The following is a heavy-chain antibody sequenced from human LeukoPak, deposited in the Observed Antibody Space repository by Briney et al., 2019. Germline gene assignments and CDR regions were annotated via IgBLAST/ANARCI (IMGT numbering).Heavy chain of an antibody. D-gene: IGHD6-13*01. CDR2: IYPADSDT. Sequence: GESLKISCKGSGYSFTNYWIGWVRQMPGKGLEWMGIIYPADSDTRYSPSFQDQVTISADKSISTAYLQWSSLKASDTAVYYCARVGNSSSWYFRLYYYYYMDVWGKGTTVTVSS. CDR3: ARVGNSSSWYFRLYYYYYMDV. CDR1: GYSFTNYW. J-gene: IGHJ6*03. V-gene: IGHV5-51*01.